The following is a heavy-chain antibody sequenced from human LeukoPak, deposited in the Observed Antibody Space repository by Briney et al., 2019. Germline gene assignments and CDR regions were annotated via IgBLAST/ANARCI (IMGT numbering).Heavy chain of an antibody. CDR3: AREALRPSRWFDP. J-gene: IGHJ5*02. D-gene: IGHD4-17*01. V-gene: IGHV4-59*12. CDR2: IYYSGST. CDR1: GGSISNYY. Sequence: SETLSLTCTVSGGSISNYYWSWIRQPPGKGLDWIGYIYYSGSTYYNPSLKSRVTISVDTSNNQFSLKLSSVTAADTAVYYCAREALRPSRWFDPWGQGTLVTVSS.